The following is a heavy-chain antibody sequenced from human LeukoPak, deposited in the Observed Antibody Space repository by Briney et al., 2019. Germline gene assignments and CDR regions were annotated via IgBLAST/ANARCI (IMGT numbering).Heavy chain of an antibody. CDR1: GVSISSYY. Sequence: SETLSLTCTVSGVSISSYYWTWIRQPPGEGLEWIGYTYYSGSTNYNPSLKSRVTISVDTSKNQFSLKLSSVTAADTAVYYCARALQPGVYAFDIWGQGTMVTVSS. CDR3: ARALQPGVYAFDI. J-gene: IGHJ3*02. D-gene: IGHD6-13*01. V-gene: IGHV4-59*01. CDR2: TYYSGST.